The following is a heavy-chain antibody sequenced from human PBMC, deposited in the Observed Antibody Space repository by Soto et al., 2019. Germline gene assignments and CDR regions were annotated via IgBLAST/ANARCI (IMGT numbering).Heavy chain of an antibody. CDR3: AKDGTHNDILGTLDY. J-gene: IGHJ4*02. D-gene: IGHD3-9*01. CDR1: GFTFSNYA. Sequence: EVQLLESGGGLVQPGGSLRLSCAASGFTFSNYAMSWVRQAPGKGLEWVSDISGSDGITYYADSVKGRFTISRDNSKNTLYLQMNSLRAEDTAIYYCAKDGTHNDILGTLDYWGQGTLVTVSS. V-gene: IGHV3-23*01. CDR2: ISGSDGIT.